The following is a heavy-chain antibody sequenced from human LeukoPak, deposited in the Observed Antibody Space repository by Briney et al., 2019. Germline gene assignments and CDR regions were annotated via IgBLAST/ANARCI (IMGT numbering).Heavy chain of an antibody. D-gene: IGHD3-16*01. J-gene: IGHJ4*02. CDR2: IYYSGGT. Sequence: PSETLSLTCTVSGGSISSYYWSWVRQPPGKGLEWIGYIYYSGGTNYNPSLKSRVTISVDTSKNQFSLRLTSVTAADTAMYYCARTWGNNGFYSFYFDYWGQGTLVTVS. V-gene: IGHV4-59*08. CDR3: ARTWGNNGFYSFYFDY. CDR1: GGSISSYY.